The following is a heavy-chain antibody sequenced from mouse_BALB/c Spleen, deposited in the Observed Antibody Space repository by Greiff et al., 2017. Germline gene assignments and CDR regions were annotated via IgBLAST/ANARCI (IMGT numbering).Heavy chain of an antibody. Sequence: VQLKESGPGLVKPSQSLSLTCTVTGYSITSVYAWNWIRQFPGTKLEWMGYISYSGSTSYNPSLKSRISITRDTSKNQFFLQLNSVTTEDTATYYCATYYYGSSPSWFAYWGQGTLVTVSA. CDR2: ISYSGST. CDR1: GYSITSVYA. J-gene: IGHJ3*01. D-gene: IGHD1-1*01. CDR3: ATYYYGSSPSWFAY. V-gene: IGHV3-2*02.